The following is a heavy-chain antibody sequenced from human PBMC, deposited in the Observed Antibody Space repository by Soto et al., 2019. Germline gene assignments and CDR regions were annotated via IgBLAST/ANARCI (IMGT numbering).Heavy chain of an antibody. CDR2: INHSGST. J-gene: IGHJ4*02. Sequence: SETLSLTCAVYGGSFSGYYWSWIRQPPGKGLEWIGEINHSGSTNYNPSLKSRVTISVDTSKNQFSLKLSSVTAADTAVYYCEREPRQPFASGSYDYWGQGTLVTVSS. V-gene: IGHV4-34*01. D-gene: IGHD3-10*01. CDR1: GGSFSGYY. CDR3: EREPRQPFASGSYDY.